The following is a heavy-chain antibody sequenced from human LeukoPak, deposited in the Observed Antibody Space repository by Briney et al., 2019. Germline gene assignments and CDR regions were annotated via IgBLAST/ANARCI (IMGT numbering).Heavy chain of an antibody. V-gene: IGHV1-18*01. CDR2: ISAYNGNT. Sequence: EASVTVSCTASGYTFTSYGISWVRQAPGQGLEWMGWISAYNGNTNYAQKLQGRVTMTTDTSTSTAYMELRSLRSDDTAVYYCARRAVAGSYDYWGQGTLVTVSS. CDR1: GYTFTSYG. D-gene: IGHD6-19*01. CDR3: ARRAVAGSYDY. J-gene: IGHJ4*02.